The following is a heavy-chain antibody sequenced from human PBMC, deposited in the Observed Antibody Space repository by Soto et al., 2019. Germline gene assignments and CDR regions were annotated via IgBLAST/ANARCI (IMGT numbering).Heavy chain of an antibody. Sequence: SETLSLTCTVSGDSISTDYWSWIRQSPGKGLEWIGFIYYGGSTNYNPSLKSRVTISVDRSKNQFSLKLSSVTAADTAVYYCARETYGDYVGYFDPWGQGTLVTVS. V-gene: IGHV4-59*12. D-gene: IGHD4-17*01. J-gene: IGHJ5*02. CDR2: IYYGGST. CDR1: GDSISTDY. CDR3: ARETYGDYVGYFDP.